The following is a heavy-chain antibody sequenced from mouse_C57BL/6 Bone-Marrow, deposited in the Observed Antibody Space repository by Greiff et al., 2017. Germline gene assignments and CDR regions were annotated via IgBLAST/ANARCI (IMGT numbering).Heavy chain of an antibody. CDR2: IYPGSGST. V-gene: IGHV1-55*01. CDR3: ARSYYGSSLRFAY. Sequence: VQLQQPGAELVKPGASVKMSCKASGYTFTSYWITWVKQRPGQGLEWIGDIYPGSGSTNYNEKFKSKATLTVDTSSSTAYMQLSSLTSEDSAVYYCARSYYGSSLRFAYWGQGTLVTVSA. D-gene: IGHD1-1*01. J-gene: IGHJ3*01. CDR1: GYTFTSYW.